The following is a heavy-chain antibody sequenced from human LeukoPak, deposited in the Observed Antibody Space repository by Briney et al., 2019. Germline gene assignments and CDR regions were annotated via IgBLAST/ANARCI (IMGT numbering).Heavy chain of an antibody. J-gene: IGHJ5*02. Sequence: GASVKVSCKATGGTFTNYAVSWVRQAPGQGLEWMGRIIVTLGTPNYAQKFQGRVAITADKSTSTAYMELSSLRSEGTAVYYRARAVDDDLAGYYWGDWFDPWGQGTLVTVSS. D-gene: IGHD3-9*01. CDR1: GGTFTNYA. V-gene: IGHV1-69*04. CDR2: IIVTLGTP. CDR3: ARAVDDDLAGYYWGDWFDP.